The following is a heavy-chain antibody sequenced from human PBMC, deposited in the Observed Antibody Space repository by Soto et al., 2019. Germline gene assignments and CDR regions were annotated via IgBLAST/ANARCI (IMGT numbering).Heavy chain of an antibody. CDR3: ARYSYSSGPQDS. Sequence: PGGSLRLSCAASGFSLSSHWMSWVRQAPGKGLEWVANIKQDGNDKRYVDSVKGRFTIPRDNAKSSLYLQMNSLRAEDTAVYYCARYSYSSGPQDSWGQGTLVTVSS. J-gene: IGHJ4*02. CDR1: GFSLSSHW. CDR2: IKQDGNDK. V-gene: IGHV3-7*03. D-gene: IGHD6-19*01.